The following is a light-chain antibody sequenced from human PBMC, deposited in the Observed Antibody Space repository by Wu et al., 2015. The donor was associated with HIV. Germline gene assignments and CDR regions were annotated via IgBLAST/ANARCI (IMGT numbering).Light chain of an antibody. V-gene: IGKV1-8*01. J-gene: IGKJ1*01. CDR1: ESISGY. CDR2: AAS. CDR3: QQSYSTPRT. Sequence: AIRITQSPSSLSASTGDRVTITCRANESISGYLAWYQQKPGKAPKLLIYAASSLQSGVPSRFSGSGSGTDFTLTISSLQPEDFATYYCQQSYSTPRTFGQGTKVEIK.